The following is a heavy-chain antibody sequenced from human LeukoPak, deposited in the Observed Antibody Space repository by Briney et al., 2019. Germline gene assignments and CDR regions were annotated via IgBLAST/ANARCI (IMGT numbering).Heavy chain of an antibody. CDR1: GGSISSGSYY. V-gene: IGHV4-61*02. D-gene: IGHD3-10*01. J-gene: IGHJ4*02. CDR2: IYTSGST. CDR3: ARDGLWFGKEVGYFDY. Sequence: SETLSLTCTVSGGSISSGSYYWSWIRQPAGKGLEWIGRIYTSGSTNYNPSLKSRVTMSVDTSKNQFSLKLSSVTAADTAVYYCARDGLWFGKEVGYFDYWGQGTLVTVSS.